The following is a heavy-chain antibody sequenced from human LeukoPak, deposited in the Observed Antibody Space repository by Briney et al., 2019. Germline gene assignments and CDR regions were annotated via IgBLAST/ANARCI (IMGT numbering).Heavy chain of an antibody. CDR1: GSIFTSYW. V-gene: IGHV5-51*01. CDR3: ARLAARQLSCFDH. Sequence: GASLKICCEGSGSIFTSYWIGWGRPLPGKGLEWMGIIYPGDCDTCYSPSLQGQVTISADKSISTAYLQWSSLTASDTAMYYCARLAARQLSCFDHWGQGTLVTVSS. D-gene: IGHD6-6*01. CDR2: IYPGDCDT. J-gene: IGHJ5*02.